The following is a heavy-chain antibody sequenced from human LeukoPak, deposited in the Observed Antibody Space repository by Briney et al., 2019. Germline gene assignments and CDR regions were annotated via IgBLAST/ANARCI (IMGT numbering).Heavy chain of an antibody. J-gene: IGHJ4*02. CDR2: VKSKRGGGTT. CDR3: ATENWGAFNY. V-gene: IGHV3-15*01. CDR1: GFTFTDAW. Sequence: GGSLRLSCAASGFTFTDAWMSWVRQAPGKGLEWVGHVKSKRGGGTTDYGAPVRGRFTISRDDSRNTLHLQMSGLKAEDTAFYYCATENWGAFNYWGQGTLVTVSS. D-gene: IGHD7-27*01.